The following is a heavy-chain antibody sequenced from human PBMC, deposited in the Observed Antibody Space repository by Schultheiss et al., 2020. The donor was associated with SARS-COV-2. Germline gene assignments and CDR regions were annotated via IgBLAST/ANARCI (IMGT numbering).Heavy chain of an antibody. D-gene: IGHD1-26*01. CDR1: GFTFNNYS. CDR3: ARGTAQGELLPFDC. J-gene: IGHJ4*02. CDR2: IGRTPSNL. Sequence: GGSLRLSCAASGFTFNNYSMNWVRQAPGKGLEWVSSIGRTPSNLYYADSVHGRFTISRDNTKYSLYLHMNSLRVDDTAVYYCARGTAQGELLPFDCWGLGTLVTGSS. V-gene: IGHV3-21*01.